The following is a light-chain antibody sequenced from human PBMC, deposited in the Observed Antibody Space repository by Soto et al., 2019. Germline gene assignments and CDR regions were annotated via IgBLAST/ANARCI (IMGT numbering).Light chain of an antibody. J-gene: IGLJ1*01. CDR3: SSYTTSNTRQLI. Sequence: QSALTQPASVSGSPGQSITISCTGTSSDVGGYNYVSWYQHHPGKAPKLMIFDVSNPPSGVSNLFSGSKSGNTASLTISGLQPEDEADYFCSSYTTSNTRQLIFGTGTKVTVL. CDR1: SSDVGGYNY. V-gene: IGLV2-14*03. CDR2: DVS.